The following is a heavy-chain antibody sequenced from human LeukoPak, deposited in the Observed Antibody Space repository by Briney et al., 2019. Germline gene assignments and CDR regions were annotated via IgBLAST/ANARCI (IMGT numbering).Heavy chain of an antibody. Sequence: PGGSLRLSCAASGFTFSSYAMSWVRQAPGKGLEWVSAISGSGGSTYYADSVKGRFTISRDNSKNTLYLQINSLRAEDTAVYYCAKDSPLYYDSSGYHDYWGQGTLVTVSS. D-gene: IGHD3-22*01. V-gene: IGHV3-23*01. J-gene: IGHJ4*02. CDR1: GFTFSSYA. CDR3: AKDSPLYYDSSGYHDY. CDR2: ISGSGGST.